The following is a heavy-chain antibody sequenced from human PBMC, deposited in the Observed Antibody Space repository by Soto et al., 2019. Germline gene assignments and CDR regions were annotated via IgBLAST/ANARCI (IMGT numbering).Heavy chain of an antibody. CDR1: GYTLTGLS. V-gene: IGHV1-24*01. CDR2: FDPEDGET. CDR3: ATDPKLGVDAFDI. Sequence: ASVKVSCKVSGYTLTGLSMHWVRQAPGKGLEWMGGFDPEDGETIYAQKFQGRVTMTEDTSTGTAYMELSSLRSEDTAVYYCATDPKLGVDAFDIWGQGTMVTVSS. D-gene: IGHD7-27*01. J-gene: IGHJ3*02.